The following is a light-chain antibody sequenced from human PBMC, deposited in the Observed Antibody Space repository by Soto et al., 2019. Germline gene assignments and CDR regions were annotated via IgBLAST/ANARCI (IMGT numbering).Light chain of an antibody. V-gene: IGKV3-15*01. CDR2: DAS. CDR3: QQYHNWPIT. CDR1: QSVSSY. J-gene: IGKJ5*01. Sequence: EIVLTQSQGALSLSPGARATLSCRASQSVSSYLAWYQQKPIQAPRLLIYDASTGATGTSARFSGSGSGKEFTLTISSLQSEDFAVYYCQQYHNWPITFGQGTRLEIK.